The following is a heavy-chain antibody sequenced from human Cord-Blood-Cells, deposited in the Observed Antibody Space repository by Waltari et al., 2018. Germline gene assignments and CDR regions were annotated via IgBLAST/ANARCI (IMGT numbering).Heavy chain of an antibody. CDR2: IIPIFGTA. CDR1: GGTFSSYA. Sequence: QSGAEVKKPGSSVKVSCKASGGTFSSYAISWVRQAPGQGLEWMGGIIPIFGTANYAQKFQGRVTITADESTSTAYMELSSLRSEDTVGYYCARGGYYYGAESYYDYYGMDVWDQGTTVSVP. D-gene: IGHD3-10*01. J-gene: IGHJ6*02. V-gene: IGHV1-69*01. CDR3: ARGGYYYGAESYYDYYGMDV.